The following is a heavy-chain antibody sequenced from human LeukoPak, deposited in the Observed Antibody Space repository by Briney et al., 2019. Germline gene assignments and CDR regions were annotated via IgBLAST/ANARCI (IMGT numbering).Heavy chain of an antibody. V-gene: IGHV4-59*01. Sequence: SETLSLTCTVSGGSISSYYWSRIRQPPGKGLEWIGYIYYSGSTNYNPSLKSRVTISVDTSKNQFSLKLSSVTAADTAVYYCARGPLSSSGPYPGYYYYYGMDVWGQGTTVTVSS. CDR3: ARGPLSSSGPYPGYYYYYGMDV. D-gene: IGHD1-26*01. CDR2: IYYSGST. CDR1: GGSISSYY. J-gene: IGHJ6*02.